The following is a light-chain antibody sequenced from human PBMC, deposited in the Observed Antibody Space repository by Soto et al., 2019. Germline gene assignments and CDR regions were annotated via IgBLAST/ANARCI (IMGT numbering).Light chain of an antibody. Sequence: EIVMTQSPATLSVSPVERATLSGRASQSVSSDLAWYHQKPGQAPRLLIYATSTRATGIPARFSGSGSGTEFTLTISSLQSEDFAVYFCQKYDKWPLTFGGGTKV. V-gene: IGKV3-15*01. CDR3: QKYDKWPLT. CDR1: QSVSSD. CDR2: ATS. J-gene: IGKJ4*01.